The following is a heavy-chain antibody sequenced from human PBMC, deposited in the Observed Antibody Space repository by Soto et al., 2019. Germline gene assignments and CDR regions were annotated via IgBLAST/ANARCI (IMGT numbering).Heavy chain of an antibody. Sequence: SETLSLTCAVYGGSFSGYYWSWIRQPPGKGLEWIGEINHSGSTNYNPSLKSRVTISVDTSKNRFSLKLSSVTAADTAVYYCARGLAAAAPWGQGTLVTVSS. CDR3: ARGLAAAAP. CDR1: GGSFSGYY. J-gene: IGHJ5*02. D-gene: IGHD6-13*01. V-gene: IGHV4-34*01. CDR2: INHSGST.